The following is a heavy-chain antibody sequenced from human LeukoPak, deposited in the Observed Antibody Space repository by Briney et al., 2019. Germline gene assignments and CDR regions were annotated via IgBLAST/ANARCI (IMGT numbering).Heavy chain of an antibody. Sequence: SETLSLTCTVSGGSISSSSYYWGWIRQPPGKGLEWIGSIYYCGSTYYNPSLKSRVTISVDTSKNQFSLKLSSVTAADTAVYYCARDGYSSSWYSRTGPYGMDVWGQGTTVTVSS. V-gene: IGHV4-39*07. CDR2: IYYCGST. J-gene: IGHJ6*02. CDR3: ARDGYSSSWYSRTGPYGMDV. CDR1: GGSISSSSYY. D-gene: IGHD6-13*01.